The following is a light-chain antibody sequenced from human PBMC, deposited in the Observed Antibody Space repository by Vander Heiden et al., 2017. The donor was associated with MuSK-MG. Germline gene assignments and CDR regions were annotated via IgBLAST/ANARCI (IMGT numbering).Light chain of an antibody. Sequence: SYELTQPPSVSVSPRQTASIPFSGDKLVARSACWSPPKPGHSLVLVIYKDSKRPSGIPERFSGSNSGNTATLTISGTQAMDEADYYCQAWDSSTSVVFGGGTKLTVL. CDR3: QAWDSSTSVV. CDR1: KLVARS. CDR2: KDS. J-gene: IGLJ2*01. V-gene: IGLV3-1*01.